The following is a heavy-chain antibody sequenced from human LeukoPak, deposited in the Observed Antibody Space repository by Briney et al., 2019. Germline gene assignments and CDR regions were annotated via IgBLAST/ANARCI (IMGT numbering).Heavy chain of an antibody. D-gene: IGHD5-24*01. CDR3: ARDGDGYNAYYYYGMDA. J-gene: IGHJ6*02. Sequence: GGSLRLSCAASGFTFSSYGMHWVRQAPGKGLEWVAVIWYDGSNKYYADSVKGRFTISRDNSKNTLYLQMNSLRAEDTAVYYCARDGDGYNAYYYYGMDAWGQGTTVTASS. CDR1: GFTFSSYG. CDR2: IWYDGSNK. V-gene: IGHV3-33*01.